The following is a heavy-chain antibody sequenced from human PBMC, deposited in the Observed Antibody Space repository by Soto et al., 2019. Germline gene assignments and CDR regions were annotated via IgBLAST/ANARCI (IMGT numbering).Heavy chain of an antibody. V-gene: IGHV3-33*01. CDR1: GFSFSSYG. D-gene: IGHD3-10*01. CDR2: IWHDGRDK. Sequence: QVQLVESGGGVAQPGRSLRLSCAASGFSFSSYGMHWVRQAPGKGLEWVAVIWHDGRDKKYADSVKGRFTVSRDNSQNTLYLQTNSLRAEDTAVYYCARDRGSDSGMDVWGQGTTVTVSS. CDR3: ARDRGSDSGMDV. J-gene: IGHJ6*02.